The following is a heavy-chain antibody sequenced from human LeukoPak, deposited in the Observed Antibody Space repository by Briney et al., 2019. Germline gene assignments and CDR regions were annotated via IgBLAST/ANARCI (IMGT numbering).Heavy chain of an antibody. V-gene: IGHV3-7*01. CDR1: GFTFNRYW. J-gene: IGHJ4*02. CDR2: IKQDGSAK. Sequence: GGSLKLSCAASGFTFNRYWMSWVRQAPGKELQWVANIKQDGSAKYYVDSVKGRFTISRDNAKNSLYLQMNSLRAEDTAVYYCARVEASGYDYGAFDYWGQGTLVTVSS. CDR3: ARVEASGYDYGAFDY. D-gene: IGHD5-12*01.